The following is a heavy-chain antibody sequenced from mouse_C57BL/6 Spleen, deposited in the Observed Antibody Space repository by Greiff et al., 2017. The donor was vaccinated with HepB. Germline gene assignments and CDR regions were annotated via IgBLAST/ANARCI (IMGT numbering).Heavy chain of an antibody. CDR3: ARHTVVATRYFDV. V-gene: IGHV5-9*01. CDR2: ISGGGGNT. J-gene: IGHJ1*03. Sequence: DVHLVESGGGLVKPGGSLKLSCAASGFTFSSYTMSWVRQTPEKRLEWVATISGGGGNTYYPDSVKGRFTISRDNAKNTLYLQMSSLRSEDTALYYCARHTVVATRYFDVWGTGTTVTVSS. D-gene: IGHD1-1*01. CDR1: GFTFSSYT.